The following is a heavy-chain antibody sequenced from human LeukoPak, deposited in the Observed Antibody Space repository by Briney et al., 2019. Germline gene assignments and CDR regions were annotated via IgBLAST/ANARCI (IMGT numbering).Heavy chain of an antibody. V-gene: IGHV4-4*07. D-gene: IGHD4/OR15-4a*01. CDR2: IYTSEST. CDR3: ARDVRTWYLDY. Sequence: SETLSLTCTVSGGSISSHYWSWIRQSAGKGLEWIGRIYTSESTNYNPSLKSRVTMSVDTSKNQVSLKLSSVTAADTAVYYCARDVRTWYLDYWGQGTRVTVSS. J-gene: IGHJ4*02. CDR1: GGSISSHY.